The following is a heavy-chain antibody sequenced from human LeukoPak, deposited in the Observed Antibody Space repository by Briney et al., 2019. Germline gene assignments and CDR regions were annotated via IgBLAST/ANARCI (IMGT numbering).Heavy chain of an antibody. Sequence: SETLSLTCAVSGGSISSGGYSWSWIRQPPGKGLGWIGYIYHSGSTYYNPSLKSRVTISVDRSKNQFSLKLSSVTAADTAVYYCARVFYDSTFDYWGQGTLVTVSS. CDR2: IYHSGST. CDR3: ARVFYDSTFDY. D-gene: IGHD5/OR15-5a*01. V-gene: IGHV4-30-2*01. CDR1: GGSISSGGYS. J-gene: IGHJ4*02.